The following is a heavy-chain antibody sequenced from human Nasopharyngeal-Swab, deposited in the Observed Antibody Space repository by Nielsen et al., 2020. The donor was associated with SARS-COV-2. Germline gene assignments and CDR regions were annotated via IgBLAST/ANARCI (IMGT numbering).Heavy chain of an antibody. CDR3: ARALWSGYI. J-gene: IGHJ4*02. CDR1: GFHFSTFW. Sequence: GESLKISCAASGFHFSTFWMAWVRQAPGKGLEWLASIKQAAHEKFYVDSVKGRFTISRDDAKNSLSLQMNSLRVEDTAVYYCARALWSGYIWGQGTLVTVSS. V-gene: IGHV3-7*01. CDR2: IKQAAHEK. D-gene: IGHD3-3*01.